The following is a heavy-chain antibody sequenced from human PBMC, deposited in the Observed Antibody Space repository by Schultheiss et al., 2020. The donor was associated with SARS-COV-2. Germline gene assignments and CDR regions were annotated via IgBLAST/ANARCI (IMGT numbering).Heavy chain of an antibody. CDR3: ARDSSSGWGR. J-gene: IGHJ4*02. Sequence: SETLSLTCTVSGGSISSSSYYWGWIRQPPGKGLEWIGSIYYSGSTYYNPSLKSRVTISVDTSKNQFSLKLSSVTAADTAVYYCARDSSSGWGRWGQGTLVTVSS. D-gene: IGHD6-19*01. CDR2: IYYSGST. V-gene: IGHV4-39*07. CDR1: GGSISSSSYY.